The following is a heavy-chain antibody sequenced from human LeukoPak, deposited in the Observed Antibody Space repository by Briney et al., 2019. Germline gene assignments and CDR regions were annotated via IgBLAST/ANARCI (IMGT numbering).Heavy chain of an antibody. Sequence: PETLSLTRTVSRGSLSSYYWSWIRQPPGKGREWIGYIYYSGSTNYHPSLKSRVTISVDTSKNQFSLKLSSVTAADTAVYYCARGGRDGSSSWYWYNWFDPWGQGTLVTVSS. CDR2: IYYSGST. J-gene: IGHJ5*02. CDR3: ARGGRDGSSSWYWYNWFDP. D-gene: IGHD6-13*01. CDR1: RGSLSSYY. V-gene: IGHV4-59*01.